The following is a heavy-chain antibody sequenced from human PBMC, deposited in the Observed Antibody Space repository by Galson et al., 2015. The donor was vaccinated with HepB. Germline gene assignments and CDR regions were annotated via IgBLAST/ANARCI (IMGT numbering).Heavy chain of an antibody. CDR2: ISSSSSYI. J-gene: IGHJ3*02. Sequence: SLRLSCAASEFAFSAYTMHWVRQAPGKGLEWVPSISSSSSYIYYADSVKGRFTISRDNAKNSLYLQMSSLRAEDTAVYYCARELGYDGFDIWGQGTLVTVSS. D-gene: IGHD5-12*01. V-gene: IGHV3-21*01. CDR1: EFAFSAYT. CDR3: ARELGYDGFDI.